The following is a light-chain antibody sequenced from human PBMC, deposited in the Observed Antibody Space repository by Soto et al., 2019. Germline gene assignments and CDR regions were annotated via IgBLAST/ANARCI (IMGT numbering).Light chain of an antibody. CDR3: QSYDNKLSAYV. V-gene: IGLV1-40*01. J-gene: IGLJ1*01. Sequence: QSVLTQPPSVSGAPGQRVTISCTGSSSNIGAGYDVHWYQQLPGTAPKLLSHGNSNRPSGVPDRFSGSKSGTSASLAITGLQAEDEGDYYCQSYDNKLSAYVFGPGTKVTLL. CDR1: SSNIGAGYD. CDR2: GNS.